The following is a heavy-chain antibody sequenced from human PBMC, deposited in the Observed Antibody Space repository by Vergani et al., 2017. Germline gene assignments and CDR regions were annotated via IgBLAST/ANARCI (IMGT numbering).Heavy chain of an antibody. Sequence: QVQLQESGPGLVKPSETLSLTCTVPGDSICSYYWSWIRQPPGKGLEWIGYIYHSGSTNYNPSLMSRVSMSVDTSRTKFSLKLSAVTAADTAVYYCARVHGGGWVPAFDIWGQGTMVTVSS. CDR2: IYHSGST. D-gene: IGHD1-26*01. CDR3: ARVHGGGWVPAFDI. CDR1: GDSICSYY. J-gene: IGHJ3*02. V-gene: IGHV4-59*01.